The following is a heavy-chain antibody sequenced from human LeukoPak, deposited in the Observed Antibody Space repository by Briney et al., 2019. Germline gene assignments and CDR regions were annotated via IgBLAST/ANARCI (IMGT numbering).Heavy chain of an antibody. Sequence: GGSLRLSCAASGCSFNSFEMSWVRQAPGKGLEWVSYISSSGSTIYYADSVKGRFTISRDNAKNSLYLQMNSLRAEDTAVYYCERGWYNSGYYCDYWGQGTLVTVSS. CDR2: ISSSGSTI. CDR1: GCSFNSFE. D-gene: IGHD6-19*01. J-gene: IGHJ4*02. V-gene: IGHV3-48*03. CDR3: ERGWYNSGYYCDY.